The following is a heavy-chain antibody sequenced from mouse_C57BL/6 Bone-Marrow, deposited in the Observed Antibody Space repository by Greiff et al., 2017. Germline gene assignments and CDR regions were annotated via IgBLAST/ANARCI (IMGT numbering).Heavy chain of an antibody. Sequence: VKLQESGAELARPGASVKLSCKASGYTFTSYGISWVKQRTGQGLEWIGEIYPRSGNTYYNEKFKGKATLTADKSSSTAYMELRSLTSEDSAVYFCARKDYSNPWFAYWGQGTLVTVSA. V-gene: IGHV1-81*01. CDR3: ARKDYSNPWFAY. D-gene: IGHD2-5*01. J-gene: IGHJ3*01. CDR1: GYTFTSYG. CDR2: IYPRSGNT.